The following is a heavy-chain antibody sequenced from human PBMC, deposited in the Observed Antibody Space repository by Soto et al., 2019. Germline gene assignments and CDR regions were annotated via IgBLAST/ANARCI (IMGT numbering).Heavy chain of an antibody. J-gene: IGHJ4*02. CDR3: ARDQGFSSY. D-gene: IGHD6-19*01. CDR2: ISSSSSYT. Sequence: GESLKISCAASGFTFSDYYMSWIRQAPGKGLEWVSYISSSSSYTNYADSVKGRFTISRDNAKNSLYLQMNSLRAEDTAVYYCARDQGFSSYWGQGTLVTVSS. V-gene: IGHV3-11*06. CDR1: GFTFSDYY.